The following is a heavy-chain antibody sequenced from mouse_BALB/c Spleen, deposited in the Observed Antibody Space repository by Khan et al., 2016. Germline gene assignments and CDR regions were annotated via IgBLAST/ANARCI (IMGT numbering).Heavy chain of an antibody. V-gene: IGHV3-8*02. CDR2: ISYSGST. D-gene: IGHD2-1*01. CDR1: GDSITSGY. Sequence: EVELVESGPSLVKPSQTLSLPCSVTGDSITSGYWNWIRKFPGNKLEYMGYISYSGSTYYNPSLKSRISITRDTSKNPYYLQLNSVTTEDSSPSSFASMVTTYYFDYWGQGTPLTVSS. CDR3: ASMVTTYYFDY. J-gene: IGHJ2*01.